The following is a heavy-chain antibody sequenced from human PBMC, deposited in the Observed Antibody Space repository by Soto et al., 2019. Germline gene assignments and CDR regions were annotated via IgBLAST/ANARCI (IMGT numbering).Heavy chain of an antibody. Sequence: QVQLVQSGAEVKKPGSSGKVSCKASGGAFRNYAINWVRQAPGQGLEWMGGIIPVFGTADYPQKFQGRVTITADESTTTAYMELTSVKTEDTAVYFCARDRWGSYSFDSWGQGTLVTVAS. V-gene: IGHV1-69*01. CDR1: GGAFRNYA. CDR3: ARDRWGSYSFDS. J-gene: IGHJ5*01. D-gene: IGHD1-26*01. CDR2: IIPVFGTA.